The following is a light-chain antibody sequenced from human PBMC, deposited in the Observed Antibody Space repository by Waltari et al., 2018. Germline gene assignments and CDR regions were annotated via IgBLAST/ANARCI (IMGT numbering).Light chain of an antibody. V-gene: IGLV1-47*01. CDR1: SSNIGRNY. J-gene: IGLJ2*01. CDR3: ATWYDSLSGPV. Sequence: QSVLTQPPSAYGTPGQRVPISWSGCSSNIGRNYAGWYQQVPGTAPKILIYRNNQRPSGVPDRFSGSRSGTSASLAISGLRSEDEADYYCATWYDSLSGPVFGGGTKVTVL. CDR2: RNN.